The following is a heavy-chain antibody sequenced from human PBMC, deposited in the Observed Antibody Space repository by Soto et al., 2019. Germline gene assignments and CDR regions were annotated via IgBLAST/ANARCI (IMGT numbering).Heavy chain of an antibody. Sequence: QVQLVESGGGVVQPGRSLRISCAASGVTFSSYGMHWVRQAPGKGLEWVAVISYDGSNKYYADSVKGRFTISRDNSKNTLYLQMNSLRAEDTAVYYCAKVAAAGTGGGMDVWGQGTTVTVSS. CDR2: ISYDGSNK. CDR1: GVTFSSYG. CDR3: AKVAAAGTGGGMDV. D-gene: IGHD6-13*01. J-gene: IGHJ6*02. V-gene: IGHV3-30*18.